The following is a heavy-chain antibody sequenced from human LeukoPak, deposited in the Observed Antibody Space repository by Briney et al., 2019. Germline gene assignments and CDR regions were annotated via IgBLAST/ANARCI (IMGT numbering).Heavy chain of an antibody. V-gene: IGHV1-69*13. CDR2: IIPIFGTA. CDR1: GYTFTSYG. J-gene: IGHJ6*03. CDR3: ARDGLYYYGSGSYYYMDV. Sequence: SVKVSCKASGYTFTSYGISWVRQAPGQGLEWMGGIIPIFGTANYAQKFQGRVTITADESTSTAYMELSSLRSEDTAVYYCARDGLYYYGSGSYYYMDVWGKGTTVTISS. D-gene: IGHD3-10*01.